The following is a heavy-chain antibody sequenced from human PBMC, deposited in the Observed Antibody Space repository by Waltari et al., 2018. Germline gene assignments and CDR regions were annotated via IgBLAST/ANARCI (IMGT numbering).Heavy chain of an antibody. CDR3: ARVLYVGLQYDY. V-gene: IGHV1-3*01. J-gene: IGHJ4*02. CDR2: INAGNGNT. CDR1: GYTFTSYA. D-gene: IGHD4-4*01. Sequence: QVQLVQSGAEVKKPGASVKVSCKASGYTFTSYAMHWVRQAPGQRLEWMGWINAGNGNTKYSQKFQGRVTSTRDTSASTAYMELSSLRSEDTAVYYCARVLYVGLQYDYWGQGTLVTVSS.